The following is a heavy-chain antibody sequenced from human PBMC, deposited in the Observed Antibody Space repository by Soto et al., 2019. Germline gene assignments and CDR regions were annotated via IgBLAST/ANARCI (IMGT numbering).Heavy chain of an antibody. Sequence: SETLSLTCAVYGGSFSGYYWSWIRQPPGKGLEWIGEINHSGSTNYNPSLKSRVTISVDTSKTQFSLKLSSVTAADTAVYYCARVELGNWFDPWGQGTLVTVSS. D-gene: IGHD7-27*01. V-gene: IGHV4-34*01. J-gene: IGHJ5*02. CDR3: ARVELGNWFDP. CDR1: GGSFSGYY. CDR2: INHSGST.